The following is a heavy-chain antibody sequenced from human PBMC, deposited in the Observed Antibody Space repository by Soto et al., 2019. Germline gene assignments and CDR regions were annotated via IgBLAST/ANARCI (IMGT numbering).Heavy chain of an antibody. CDR3: ARGPLSGSYFLCYYYMDV. Sequence: GASVKVSCKASGYTFTSYDINWVRQATGQGLEWMGWMNPNSGNTGYAQKFQGRVTMTRNTSISTAYMELSSLRSEDTAVYYYARGPLSGSYFLCYYYMDVWGKGTTVTVSS. V-gene: IGHV1-8*01. J-gene: IGHJ6*03. CDR2: MNPNSGNT. D-gene: IGHD3-10*01. CDR1: GYTFTSYD.